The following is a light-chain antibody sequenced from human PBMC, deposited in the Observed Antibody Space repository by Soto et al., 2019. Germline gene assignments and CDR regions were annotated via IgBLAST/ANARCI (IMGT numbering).Light chain of an antibody. CDR2: GAS. J-gene: IGKJ1*01. V-gene: IGKV3-20*01. CDR1: QSVSSSY. CDR3: QQYGSSLWT. Sequence: EIVLTQSPVPLSLSPGERATLSCRASQSVSSSYLAWYQQKPGQAPRLLIYGASSRATGIPDRFSGSGSGTDFTLTISRREPEDFAVYYCQQYGSSLWTFGQGTKVDIK.